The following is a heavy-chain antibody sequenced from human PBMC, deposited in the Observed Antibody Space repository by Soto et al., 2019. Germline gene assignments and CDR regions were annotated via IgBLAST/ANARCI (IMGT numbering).Heavy chain of an antibody. J-gene: IGHJ6*02. CDR3: VSDLPKRAV. CDR1: GYNFTSYG. CDR2: IRDYNGKT. Sequence: QVQLVQSGAEVKKPGASVKVSCKASGYNFTSYGISWVRQDTGQGREWMGWIRDYNGKTNYAQKLQGRVTMTTDTSTSTAYMDLGSPRADATAVYSCVSDLPKRAVCGQGTTVTVSS. V-gene: IGHV1-18*01.